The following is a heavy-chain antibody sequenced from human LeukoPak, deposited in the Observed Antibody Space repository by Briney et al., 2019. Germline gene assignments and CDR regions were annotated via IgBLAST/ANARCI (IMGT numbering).Heavy chain of an antibody. V-gene: IGHV3-23*01. D-gene: IGHD6-13*01. CDR1: GFIFSNYG. CDR2: ISASGSAT. CDR3: ARTLGYSSSWWPPYYYCGMDV. J-gene: IGHJ6*02. Sequence: GGSLRLSCAASGFIFSNYGMNWVRQAPGKGLEWVAAISASGSATSYADSVRGRFTISRDNSKSTTYLQMNSLRAEDTAVYYCARTLGYSSSWWPPYYYCGMDVWGQGTTVTVSS.